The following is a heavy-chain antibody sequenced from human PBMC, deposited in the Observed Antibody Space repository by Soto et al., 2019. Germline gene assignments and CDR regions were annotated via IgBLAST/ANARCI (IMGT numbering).Heavy chain of an antibody. J-gene: IGHJ5*02. D-gene: IGHD1-1*01. CDR1: GYTLTNYG. CDR3: VRDWQLSP. V-gene: IGHV1-18*01. Sequence: QVQLVQSGDEVKKTGASVKVSCRASGYTLTNYGISWVRQAPGQGLFWMGWISGHNGNTRYAQNVQGRLTLTIDTSTNTAYMELMSLKIDDTAMYYCVRDWQLSPWGKGTLVTLSS. CDR2: ISGHNGNT.